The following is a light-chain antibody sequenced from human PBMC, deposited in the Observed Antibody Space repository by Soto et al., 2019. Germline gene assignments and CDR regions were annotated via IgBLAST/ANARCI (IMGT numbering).Light chain of an antibody. CDR3: QQTYSSYAT. CDR2: ESL. CDR1: QTIANF. J-gene: IGKJ1*01. Sequence: DIQMTQSPPSLSASVGDRITITCRAGQTIANFINWYQQKPGKAPSLLIYESLNLQSCVPSRFTGRGSGTDFALTISNLQPEDYETYHCQQTYSSYATFSQGTKV. V-gene: IGKV1-39*01.